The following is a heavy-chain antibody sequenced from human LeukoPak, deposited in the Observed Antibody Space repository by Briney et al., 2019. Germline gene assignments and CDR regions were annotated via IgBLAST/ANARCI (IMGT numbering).Heavy chain of an antibody. CDR3: ASGIFGVVTGYYYYYGMDV. CDR2: FFPFFGTA. Sequence: ASVKVSYKASGGTFSSYAISWVRQAPGQGLEWMGGFFPFFGTANYAQKFQGRVTITADESTSTAYMELSSLRSEDTAVYYCASGIFGVVTGYYYYYGMDVWGQGTTVTVSS. J-gene: IGHJ6*02. CDR1: GGTFSSYA. D-gene: IGHD3-3*01. V-gene: IGHV1-69*13.